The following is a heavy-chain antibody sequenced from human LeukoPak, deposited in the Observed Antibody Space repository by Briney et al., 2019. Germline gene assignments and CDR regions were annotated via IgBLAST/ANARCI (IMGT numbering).Heavy chain of an antibody. Sequence: ASVKVSCKASGGTFSSYAISWVRQAPGQGLEWMGGIIPIFGTANYAQKFQGRVTITADKSTSTAYMELSSLRSEDTAVYYCARDKYSGYNYYYYYMDVWGKGTTVTVSS. D-gene: IGHD5-12*01. CDR3: ARDKYSGYNYYYYYMDV. CDR2: IIPIFGTA. V-gene: IGHV1-69*06. J-gene: IGHJ6*03. CDR1: GGTFSSYA.